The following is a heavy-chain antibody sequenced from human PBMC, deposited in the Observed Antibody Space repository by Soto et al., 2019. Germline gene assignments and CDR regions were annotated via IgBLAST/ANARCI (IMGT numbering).Heavy chain of an antibody. D-gene: IGHD6-13*01. Sequence: EVQLLESGGGLVQPGGSLRLSCAASGFTFSSYAMSWVRQAPGKGLEWVSAISGSGGSTYYADSVKGRFTISRDNSKNTLYQQMNSLRAEDTAVYYCAKDLLAEQQLVPGLFDYWGQGTLVTVSS. V-gene: IGHV3-23*01. CDR2: ISGSGGST. CDR3: AKDLLAEQQLVPGLFDY. J-gene: IGHJ4*02. CDR1: GFTFSSYA.